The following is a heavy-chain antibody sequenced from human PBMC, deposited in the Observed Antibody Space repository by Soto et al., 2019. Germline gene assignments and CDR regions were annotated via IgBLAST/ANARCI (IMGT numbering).Heavy chain of an antibody. V-gene: IGHV5-51*01. CDR2: IHGGDSNT. J-gene: IGHJ4*01. CDR1: GYMFTSYW. Sequence: EVQLVQSGAEVKKPGESLKISCKGSGYMFTSYWIGWVRQMPGKGLEWMGIIHGGDSNTRYSPSFDGQVTISTDKSINTAYLQWSSLKASDTAMYYCARRITSSTGWDYWGHGTLVTVYS. D-gene: IGHD6-19*01. CDR3: ARRITSSTGWDY.